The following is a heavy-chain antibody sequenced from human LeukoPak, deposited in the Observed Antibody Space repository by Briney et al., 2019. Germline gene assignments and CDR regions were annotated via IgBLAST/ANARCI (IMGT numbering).Heavy chain of an antibody. CDR2: SRNKVNSYTT. D-gene: IGHD5-18*01. Sequence: GGSLRLSCVASGFIFSDHYIDWVRQAPGKGLEWVGRSRNKVNSYTTEHAASVKGRFTISRDDSKNSLYLQMNSLKTEDTAVYFCARVPYSIQLWGDYFDSWGQGTLVTVSS. CDR3: ARVPYSIQLWGDYFDS. J-gene: IGHJ4*02. CDR1: GFIFSDHY. V-gene: IGHV3-72*01.